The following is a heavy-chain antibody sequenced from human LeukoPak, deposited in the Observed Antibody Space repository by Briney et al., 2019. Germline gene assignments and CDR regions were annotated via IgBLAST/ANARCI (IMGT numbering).Heavy chain of an antibody. J-gene: IGHJ4*02. CDR3: ARLGRYNWNYEGVYFDY. D-gene: IGHD1-7*01. CDR2: INTNTGNP. V-gene: IGHV7-4-1*02. Sequence: ASVKVSCKASGYTFTNYAMNWVRQAPGQGLEWMGWINTNTGNPTYAQGFTGRFVFSLDTSVSTAYLQWSSLKASDTAMYYCARLGRYNWNYEGVYFDYWGQGTLVTVSS. CDR1: GYTFTNYA.